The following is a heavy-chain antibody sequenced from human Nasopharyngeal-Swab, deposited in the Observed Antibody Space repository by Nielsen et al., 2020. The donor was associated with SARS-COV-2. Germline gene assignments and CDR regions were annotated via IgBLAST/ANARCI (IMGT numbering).Heavy chain of an antibody. V-gene: IGHV3-48*02. Sequence: GESLKISCAASGFTFSSYSMNWVRQAPGKGLEWVSYISSSSSTIYYADSVKGRFTISRDNAKNSLYLQMNSLRDEDTAVYYCARVSYCSGGNCYSYYGMDVWGQGTTVTVSS. CDR3: ARVSYCSGGNCYSYYGMDV. CDR2: ISSSSSTI. D-gene: IGHD2-15*01. J-gene: IGHJ6*02. CDR1: GFTFSSYS.